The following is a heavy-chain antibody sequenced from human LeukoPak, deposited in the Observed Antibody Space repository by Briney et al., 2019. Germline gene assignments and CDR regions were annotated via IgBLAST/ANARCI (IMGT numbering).Heavy chain of an antibody. V-gene: IGHV3-33*01. D-gene: IGHD6-13*01. Sequence: GFXLXXYGVRXXRRAPGKGLESVAVIWYDGTSKDYADSVKGRFTFSRDNSKNTLYLQMNSLTVEDTAVYYCARSQSSSLIDYWGQGTLVTVSS. CDR2: IWYDGTSK. CDR1: GFXLXXYG. J-gene: IGHJ4*02. CDR3: ARSQSSSLIDY.